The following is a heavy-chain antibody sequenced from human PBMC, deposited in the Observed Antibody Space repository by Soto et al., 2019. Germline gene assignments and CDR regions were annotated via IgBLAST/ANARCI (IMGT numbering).Heavy chain of an antibody. CDR3: ARDNGYCSGGSCYDNWFDP. V-gene: IGHV4-31*03. CDR2: IYYSGST. CDR1: GGSISSGGYY. Sequence: SETLSLTCTVSGGSISSGGYYWSWIRQHPGKGLEWIGYIYYSGSTYYNPSLKSRATISVDTSKNQFSLKLSSVTAADTAVYYCARDNGYCSGGSCYDNWFDPWGQGTLVTVSS. D-gene: IGHD2-15*01. J-gene: IGHJ5*02.